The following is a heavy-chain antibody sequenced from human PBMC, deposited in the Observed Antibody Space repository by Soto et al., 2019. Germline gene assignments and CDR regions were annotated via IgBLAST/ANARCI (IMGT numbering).Heavy chain of an antibody. CDR3: ARDLDNRRSG. CDR1: GGSIITSNW. CDR2: IYHGGRT. J-gene: IGHJ4*02. Sequence: SETLSLTCAVSGGSIITSNWGRWVRQPPGKGLEWIGQIYHGGRTNYSPSLKSRVTISLDKSKNQFSLKLTSVAAADTAVYYCARDLDNRRSGWGQGTLVTVSS. V-gene: IGHV4-4*02.